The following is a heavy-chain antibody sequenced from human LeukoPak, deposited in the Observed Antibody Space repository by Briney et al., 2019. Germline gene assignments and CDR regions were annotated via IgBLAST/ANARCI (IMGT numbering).Heavy chain of an antibody. CDR3: ASGRKDS. CDR2: IIPVLTIA. J-gene: IGHJ4*02. Sequence: SVKVSCKTSGYTFTGSYIHWVRQAPGQGLEWMGRIIPVLTIATYAQKFRGRVTITADKSTSTAYMELSSLRSEDTAVYYCASGRKDSWGQGTLVTVSS. CDR1: GYTFTGSY. V-gene: IGHV1-69*02.